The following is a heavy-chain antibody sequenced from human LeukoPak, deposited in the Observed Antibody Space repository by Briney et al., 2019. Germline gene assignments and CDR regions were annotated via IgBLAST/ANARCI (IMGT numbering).Heavy chain of an antibody. J-gene: IGHJ4*02. Sequence: GGSLRLSCAASGFTFSSYWMSWVRQAPGKGLEWVANIKQDGSEKYYVDSVKGRFTISRDNAKNSLYLQMNSLRAEDTAVYYCAREDDFWSGFPYYFDYWGQGTLVTVSS. V-gene: IGHV3-7*01. CDR1: GFTFSSYW. CDR3: AREDDFWSGFPYYFDY. D-gene: IGHD3-3*01. CDR2: IKQDGSEK.